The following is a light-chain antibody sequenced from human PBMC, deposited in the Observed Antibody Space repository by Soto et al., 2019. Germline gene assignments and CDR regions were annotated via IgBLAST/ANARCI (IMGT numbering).Light chain of an antibody. CDR2: GAS. CDR1: QSVSSN. V-gene: IGKV3-15*01. CDR3: QQYNNWPPIT. J-gene: IGKJ5*01. Sequence: EIVMTQSPATLSVSPGERATLSCRASQSVSSNLAWYQQKPGQAPRLLSHGASTRATGIPARFSGSGSGTEFTLSISSLQSEDFAVYYWQQYNNWPPITFGPGTRLEIK.